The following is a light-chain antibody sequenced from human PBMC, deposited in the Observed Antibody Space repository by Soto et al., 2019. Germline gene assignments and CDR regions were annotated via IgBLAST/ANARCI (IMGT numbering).Light chain of an antibody. CDR2: KAS. V-gene: IGKV1-5*03. Sequence: DIQLNQSPSTLSASVGDRVTITCRASQSVSSWLAWYQQKPGKAPNLLIYKASTLESGVPSRFSGSGSGTDFTLTISSLEPEDFAVYYCQQRSSCPLTFGGGTKVDIK. CDR3: QQRSSCPLT. CDR1: QSVSSW. J-gene: IGKJ4*01.